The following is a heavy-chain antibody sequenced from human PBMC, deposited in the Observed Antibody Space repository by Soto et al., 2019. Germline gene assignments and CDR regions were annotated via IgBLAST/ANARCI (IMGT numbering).Heavy chain of an antibody. Sequence: QITLKESGPTLVKPTQTLTLTCTFSGFSLSTSGVGVGWIRQPPGKALEWLALIYWDDDKRYSPSLKSRLTTXKXTXKNQVVLTMTNMDPVDTATYYCARQVPNLVKGAFDIWGQGTMVTVSS. CDR3: ARQVPNLVKGAFDI. D-gene: IGHD1-7*01. J-gene: IGHJ3*02. CDR1: GFSLSTSGVG. CDR2: IYWDDDK. V-gene: IGHV2-5*02.